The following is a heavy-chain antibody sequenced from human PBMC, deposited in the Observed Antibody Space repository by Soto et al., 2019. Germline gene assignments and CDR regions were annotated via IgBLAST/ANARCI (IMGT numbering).Heavy chain of an antibody. CDR2: IIPIFGTA. V-gene: IGHV1-69*13. J-gene: IGHJ4*02. D-gene: IGHD3-3*01. CDR3: ASKRFGSEWLLGGAFDY. Sequence: SVKVSCKASGCTFSIYAISWVRQAPGQGLEWMGGIIPIFGTANYAQKFQGRVTITADESTSTAYMELSSLRSEDTAVYYCASKRFGSEWLLGGAFDYWGQGTLVTVSS. CDR1: GCTFSIYA.